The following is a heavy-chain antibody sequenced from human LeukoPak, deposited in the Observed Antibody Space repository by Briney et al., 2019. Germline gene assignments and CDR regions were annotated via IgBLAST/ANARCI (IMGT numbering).Heavy chain of an antibody. Sequence: SETLSLTCTVSGGSISSYYWSWIRQPPGKGLEWIGYIYYSGSTNYNPSLKSRVTISVDTSKNQFSLKLSSVTAADTAVYYCARGYSKWLLNWFDPWGQGTLVTVSS. D-gene: IGHD5-12*01. CDR1: GGSISSYY. V-gene: IGHV4-59*01. CDR3: ARGYSKWLLNWFDP. J-gene: IGHJ5*02. CDR2: IYYSGST.